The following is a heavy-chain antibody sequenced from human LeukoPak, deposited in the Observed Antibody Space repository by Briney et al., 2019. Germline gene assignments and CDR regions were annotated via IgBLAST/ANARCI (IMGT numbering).Heavy chain of an antibody. V-gene: IGHV1-18*01. D-gene: IGHD1-1*01. J-gene: IGHJ6*03. CDR3: ARVQQEEGHYYYYYMDV. CDR2: ISAYNGNT. CDR1: GYTFTSYG. Sequence: ASVKVSCKASGYTFTSYGISWVRQAPGQGLEWMGWISAYNGNTNYAQKLQGRVTMTTDTSTSTAYMELRSLRSDDTAVYYCARVQQEEGHYYYYYMDVWGKGTTVTVSS.